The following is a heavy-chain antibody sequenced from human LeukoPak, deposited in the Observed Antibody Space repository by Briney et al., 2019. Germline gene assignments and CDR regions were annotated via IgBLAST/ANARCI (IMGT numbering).Heavy chain of an antibody. V-gene: IGHV3-30-3*01. D-gene: IGHD4-17*01. Sequence: GGSLRLSCAASGFTFSSYAMHWVRQAPGKGLEWVAVISYDGSNKYYADSVKGRFTISRDNSKNTLYLQMNSLRAEDTALYYCAKIHDYGPFTDYWGRGTLVTVSS. CDR2: ISYDGSNK. CDR1: GFTFSSYA. CDR3: AKIHDYGPFTDY. J-gene: IGHJ4*02.